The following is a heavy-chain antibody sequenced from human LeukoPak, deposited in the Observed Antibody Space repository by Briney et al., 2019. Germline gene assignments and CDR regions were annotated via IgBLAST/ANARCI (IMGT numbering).Heavy chain of an antibody. CDR1: GYSFPSYW. CDR2: IAPSDSYT. J-gene: IGHJ5*02. Sequence: GESLKISCKVSGYSFPSYWITWVRQMPGRGLEWMGRIAPSDSYTNYSPSFEGHVTFSADKSISTVYLQWSSLKASDTAMYYCARRQIAAAGFDWFDPWGQGTLVTVSS. CDR3: ARRQIAAAGFDWFDP. D-gene: IGHD6-13*01. V-gene: IGHV5-10-1*01.